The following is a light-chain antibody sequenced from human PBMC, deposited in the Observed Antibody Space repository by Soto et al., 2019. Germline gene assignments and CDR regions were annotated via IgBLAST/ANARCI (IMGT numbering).Light chain of an antibody. CDR3: QQANSLPPT. J-gene: IGKJ1*01. CDR2: AAS. V-gene: IGKV1-12*01. Sequence: DIQMTQSPSSVSASVGDRVTVTCRASQGIGSWLAWYQQKPGRAPKLLIYAASTLQTGVPSRFSGSASGTDFTLTISSLQPEDFAPYYCQQANSLPPTFGQGTKVEIK. CDR1: QGIGSW.